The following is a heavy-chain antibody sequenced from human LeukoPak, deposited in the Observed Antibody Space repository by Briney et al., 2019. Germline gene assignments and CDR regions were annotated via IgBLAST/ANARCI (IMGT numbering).Heavy chain of an antibody. CDR1: GGSFSGYY. J-gene: IGHJ4*02. Sequence: SETLSLTCAVYGGSFSGYYWSWIRQPPGKGLEWIGEINHSGSTNYNPSLKSRVTISVDTSKNQFSLKLSSVTAADTAVYYCARASGYGPFDYWGQGTLVTVSS. CDR3: ARASGYGPFDY. CDR2: INHSGST. V-gene: IGHV4-34*01. D-gene: IGHD3-16*01.